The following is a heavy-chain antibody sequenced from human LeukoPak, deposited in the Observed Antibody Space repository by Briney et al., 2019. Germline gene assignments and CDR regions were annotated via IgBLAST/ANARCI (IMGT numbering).Heavy chain of an antibody. CDR1: GFSFSSYG. CDR3: SKGANIGGGYGVFDY. D-gene: IGHD5-12*01. J-gene: IGHJ4*02. CDR2: TNGGGDYT. Sequence: GGSLRLSCAASGFSFSSYGMHWVRQAPGKGLEWVSSTNGGGDYTYYADSVRGRFSISIDNSDNTLYLQMSSLRADDTAVYYCSKGANIGGGYGVFDYGGQGTLVTVSS. V-gene: IGHV3-23*01.